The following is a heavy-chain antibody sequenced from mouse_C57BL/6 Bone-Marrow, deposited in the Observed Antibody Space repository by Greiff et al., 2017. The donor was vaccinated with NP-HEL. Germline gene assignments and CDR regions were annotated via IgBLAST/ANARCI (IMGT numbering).Heavy chain of an antibody. V-gene: IGHV1-64*01. J-gene: IGHJ4*01. CDR1: GYTFTSYW. Sequence: VQLQQPGAELVKPGASVKLSCKASGYTFTSYWMHWVKQRPGQGLEWIGMIHPNSGSTNYNEKFQSKATLTVDKSSSTAYMQLSSLTSEDSAVYYCARSVHTMVTTGGYAMDYWGQGTSVTVSS. CDR2: IHPNSGST. CDR3: ARSVHTMVTTGGYAMDY. D-gene: IGHD2-2*01.